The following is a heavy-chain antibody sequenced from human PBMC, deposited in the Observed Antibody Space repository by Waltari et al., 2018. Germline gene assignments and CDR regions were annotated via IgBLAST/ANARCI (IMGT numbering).Heavy chain of an antibody. J-gene: IGHJ4*02. CDR3: ARDKIQYYYDSSVSSHGFDY. Sequence: EVQLVESGGGLVQPGGSLRLSCAASGFSFSSYEMNWVRQAPGKGLEWVSYISSSDSAIYYADSVKGRFTISRDNAKSTLYLQMNSLRVEDTAVYYCARDKIQYYYDSSVSSHGFDYWGRGTLVTVSS. CDR1: GFSFSSYE. CDR2: ISSSDSAI. V-gene: IGHV3-48*03. D-gene: IGHD3-22*01.